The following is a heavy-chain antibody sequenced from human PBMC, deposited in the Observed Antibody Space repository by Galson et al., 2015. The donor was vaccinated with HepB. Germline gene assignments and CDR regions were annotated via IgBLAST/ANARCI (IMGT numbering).Heavy chain of an antibody. V-gene: IGHV3-30*18. D-gene: IGHD6-13*01. CDR2: ISYDGSNK. CDR1: GFTFSSYG. J-gene: IGHJ4*02. CDR3: AKGEGSSWFSFDY. Sequence: SLRLSCAASGFTFSSYGMHWVRQAPGKGLEWVAVISYDGSNKYYADSVKGRFTISRDNSKNTLYLQMNSLRAEDTAVYYCAKGEGSSWFSFDYWGQGTLVTVSS.